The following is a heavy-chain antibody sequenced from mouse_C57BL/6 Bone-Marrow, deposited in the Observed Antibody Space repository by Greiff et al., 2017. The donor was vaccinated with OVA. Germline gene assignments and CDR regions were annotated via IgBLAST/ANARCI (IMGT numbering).Heavy chain of an antibody. CDR3: ASYGYYLFDY. CDR2: IYPRSGNT. V-gene: IGHV1-81*01. D-gene: IGHD2-3*01. Sequence: VKLQESGAELARPGASVKLSCKASGYTFTSYGISWVKQRTGQGLEWIGEIYPRSGNTYYNEKFKCKATLTADKSSSTAYMELRSLTSEDSAVYFCASYGYYLFDYWGQGTTLTVSS. CDR1: GYTFTSYG. J-gene: IGHJ2*01.